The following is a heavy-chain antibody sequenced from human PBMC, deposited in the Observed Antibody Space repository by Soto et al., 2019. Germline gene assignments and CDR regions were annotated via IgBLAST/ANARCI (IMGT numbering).Heavy chain of an antibody. CDR3: ARGETTVTYQSSYYYYGMDV. CDR2: INPSGGST. CDR1: GYTFTSYY. V-gene: IGHV1-46*01. J-gene: IGHJ6*02. D-gene: IGHD4-17*01. Sequence: QVQLVQSGAEVKKPGASVKVSCKASGYTFTSYYMHWVRQAPGQGLEWMGIINPSGGSTSYAQKFQGRVTMTRDTSTSTVYMELSSLRSEDTAVYYCARGETTVTYQSSYYYYGMDVWGQGTTVTVSS.